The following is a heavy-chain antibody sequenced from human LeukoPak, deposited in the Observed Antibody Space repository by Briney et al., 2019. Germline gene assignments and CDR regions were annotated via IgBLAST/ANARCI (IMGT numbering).Heavy chain of an antibody. V-gene: IGHV3-15*01. CDR1: GFTFSNAW. CDR3: ITFSMIVVVITD. J-gene: IGHJ4*02. D-gene: IGHD3-22*01. CDR2: IKSKSDGGTT. Sequence: PGGSLRLSCAASGFTFSNAWMSWVRQAPGKGLEWVGRIKSKSDGGTTDYAAPVKGRFTISRDDSKNTLYLQMKSLKTEDKAVYYCITFSMIVVVITDWGQGTLVTVSS.